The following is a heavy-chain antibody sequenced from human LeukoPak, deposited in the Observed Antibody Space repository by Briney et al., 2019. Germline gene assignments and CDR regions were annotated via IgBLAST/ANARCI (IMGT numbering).Heavy chain of an antibody. CDR1: GFTFSIYS. Sequence: GGSLRLSCTASGFTFSIYSMSWVRQAPGKGLEWVSSISSSSNSTYYADSVKGQSTISRDNAKNSLYLQMNSLRAGDTAVYYCARGPSCTSVSCYTTGLFDYWGQGTLVTVSS. CDR2: ISSSSNST. V-gene: IGHV3-21*01. D-gene: IGHD2-2*01. CDR3: ARGPSCTSVSCYTTGLFDY. J-gene: IGHJ4*02.